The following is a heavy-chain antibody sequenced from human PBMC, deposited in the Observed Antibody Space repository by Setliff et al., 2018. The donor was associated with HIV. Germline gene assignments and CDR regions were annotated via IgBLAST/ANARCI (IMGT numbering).Heavy chain of an antibody. CDR2: ILSTGERT. CDR3: AKELAASGLGYFDS. Sequence: PGGSLRLSCAASGFTFSNYAMSWVRQAPGEGLEWVSAILSTGERTFYADSVKGRFTISRDNSKNTVYLQMNSLRAEDTAEYYCAKELAASGLGYFDSWGRGILVPVSS. J-gene: IGHJ4*02. D-gene: IGHD3-22*01. V-gene: IGHV3-23*01. CDR1: GFTFSNYA.